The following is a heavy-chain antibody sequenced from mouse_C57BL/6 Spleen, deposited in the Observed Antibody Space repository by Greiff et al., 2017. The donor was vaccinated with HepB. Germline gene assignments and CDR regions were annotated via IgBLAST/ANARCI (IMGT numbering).Heavy chain of an antibody. D-gene: IGHD1-1*01. J-gene: IGHJ1*03. Sequence: QVQLQQSGAELVKPGASVKLSCKASGYTFTSYWMQWVKQRPGQGLEWIGEIDPSDSYTNYNQKFKGKATLTVDTSSSTAYMQLSSLTSEDSAVYYCARGPFYYYGSSYWYFDVWGTGTTVTVSS. CDR1: GYTFTSYW. V-gene: IGHV1-50*01. CDR3: ARGPFYYYGSSYWYFDV. CDR2: IDPSDSYT.